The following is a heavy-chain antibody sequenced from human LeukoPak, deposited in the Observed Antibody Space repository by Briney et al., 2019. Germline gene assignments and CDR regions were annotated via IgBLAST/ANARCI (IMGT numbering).Heavy chain of an antibody. CDR3: ARDQGTRIVVVPAYDYYYGMDV. CDR2: IKQDGSEK. CDR1: GFTFSSDW. J-gene: IGHJ6*04. Sequence: GGSLRLSCAASGFTFSSDWMSWVRQAPGKGLEWVANIKQDGSEKYYVDSVKGRFTISRDNAKNSLYLQMNSLRAEDTAVYYCARDQGTRIVVVPAYDYYYGMDVWGKGTTVTVSS. V-gene: IGHV3-7*03. D-gene: IGHD2-2*01.